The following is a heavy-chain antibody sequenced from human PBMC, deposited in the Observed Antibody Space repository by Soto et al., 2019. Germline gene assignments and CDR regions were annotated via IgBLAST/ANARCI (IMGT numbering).Heavy chain of an antibody. D-gene: IGHD7-27*01. Sequence: GSLRLSCAASGFTFSSYGMHWVRQAPGKGLEWVAVIWYDGSNKYYADSVKGRFTISRDNSKNTLYLQMNSLRAEDTAVYYCASLANWANAFDIWGQGTMVTVSS. CDR2: IWYDGSNK. CDR3: ASLANWANAFDI. J-gene: IGHJ3*02. CDR1: GFTFSSYG. V-gene: IGHV3-33*01.